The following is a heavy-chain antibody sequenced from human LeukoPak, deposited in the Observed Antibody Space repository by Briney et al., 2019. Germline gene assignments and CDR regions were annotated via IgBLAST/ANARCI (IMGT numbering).Heavy chain of an antibody. D-gene: IGHD1-26*01. V-gene: IGHV4-34*01. J-gene: IGHJ4*02. CDR1: GGSFSGDY. Sequence: SETLSLTCAVYGGSFSGDYWIWIRQPPGKGLEWIGEINHRGSTNSNPSLKSRVTISVDTSKNQFSLKLSSVTAADTAVYYCARKAVGETSNYFDYWGQGTLVTVSS. CDR2: INHRGST. CDR3: ARKAVGETSNYFDY.